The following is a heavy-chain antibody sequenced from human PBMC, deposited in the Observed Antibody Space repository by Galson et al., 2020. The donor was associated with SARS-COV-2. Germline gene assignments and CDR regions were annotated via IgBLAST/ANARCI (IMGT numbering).Heavy chain of an antibody. J-gene: IGHJ4*02. Sequence: GESLKISCAASGFSFHRYSMSWVRQPPGKALEWVSSISSSGSYTYSADSVKGRFTISRDIAKNSLFLQMNSLRVEDTAVYYCARDESRGWLPDFWGQGTLVTVSS. CDR1: GFSFHRYS. CDR3: ARDESRGWLPDF. V-gene: IGHV3-21*01. D-gene: IGHD6-19*01. CDR2: ISSSGSYT.